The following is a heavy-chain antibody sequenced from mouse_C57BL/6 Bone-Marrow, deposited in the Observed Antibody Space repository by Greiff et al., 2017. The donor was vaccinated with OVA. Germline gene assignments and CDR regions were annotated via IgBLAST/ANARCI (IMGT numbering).Heavy chain of an antibody. D-gene: IGHD2-2*01. V-gene: IGHV5-16*01. CDR3: ARDLGWLGSYFDY. Sequence: DVKLVESEGGLVQPGSSMKLSCTASGFTFSDYYMAWVRQVPEKGLEWVANINYDGSSTYYLDSLKSRFIISRDNAKNILYLQMSSLKSEDTATYYCARDLGWLGSYFDYWGQGTTLTVSS. CDR1: GFTFSDYY. CDR2: INYDGSST. J-gene: IGHJ2*01.